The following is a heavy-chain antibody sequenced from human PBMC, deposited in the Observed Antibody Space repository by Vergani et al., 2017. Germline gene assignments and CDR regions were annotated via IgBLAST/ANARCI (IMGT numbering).Heavy chain of an antibody. CDR1: GYTFTSYD. D-gene: IGHD1-20*01. V-gene: IGHV1-8*01. Sequence: QVQLVQSGAEVKKPGASVKVSCKASGYTFTSYDINWVRQATGQGLEWMGWMNPNSGNTGYAQKFQGRVTMTRNTSISTAYMELSSLRSEDTAVYYCARESGITGNLGYYYMDVWGKGTTVTVSS. J-gene: IGHJ6*03. CDR3: ARESGITGNLGYYYMDV. CDR2: MNPNSGNT.